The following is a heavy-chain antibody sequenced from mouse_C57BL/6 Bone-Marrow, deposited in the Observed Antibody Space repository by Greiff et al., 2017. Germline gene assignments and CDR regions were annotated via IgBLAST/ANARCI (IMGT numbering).Heavy chain of an antibody. Sequence: VQLQQSGAELVKPGASVKLSCTASGFNIKDYYMHWVKQRTEQGLEWIGRIDPEDGETKYAPKFQDKATITADTSSNTAYRQLSSLTSEDTAVYYCATTVVATGYFDVWGTGTTVTVSS. V-gene: IGHV14-2*01. CDR3: ATTVVATGYFDV. J-gene: IGHJ1*03. D-gene: IGHD1-1*01. CDR1: GFNIKDYY. CDR2: IDPEDGET.